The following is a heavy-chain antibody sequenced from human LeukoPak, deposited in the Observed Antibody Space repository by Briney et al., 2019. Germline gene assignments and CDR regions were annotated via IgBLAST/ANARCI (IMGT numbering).Heavy chain of an antibody. J-gene: IGHJ5*02. CDR3: AKDDPVTNWFDP. V-gene: IGHV3-23*01. CDR1: GFTFSSYA. Sequence: GGSLRLSCAASGFTFSSYAMSWVRQAPGKGLKWVSVISGSGGRTYYADSLKGRFTISRDNSRNTVYLQMNSLRAEDTAVYYCAKDDPVTNWFDPWGQGTLVTVSS. CDR2: ISGSGGRT. D-gene: IGHD4-17*01.